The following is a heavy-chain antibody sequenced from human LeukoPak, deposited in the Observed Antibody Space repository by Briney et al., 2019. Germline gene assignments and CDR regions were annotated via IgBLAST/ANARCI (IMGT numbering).Heavy chain of an antibody. D-gene: IGHD1-26*01. V-gene: IGHV4-61*02. J-gene: IGHJ3*02. CDR1: GGSISSGSFY. CDR2: IHISGST. Sequence: PSETLSLTCTVSGGSISSGSFYWSWVRQPAGKGLEWIGRIHISGSTNSNPSLKSRVTMSVDTSKNQFSLRLSSVTAADTAVYYCVRGAVGSTPHVAFDIWGQGTMVTVSS. CDR3: VRGAVGSTPHVAFDI.